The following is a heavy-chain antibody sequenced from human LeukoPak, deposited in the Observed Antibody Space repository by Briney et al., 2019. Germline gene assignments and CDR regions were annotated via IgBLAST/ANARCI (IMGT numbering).Heavy chain of an antibody. CDR3: ARGAYCGGDCFYYFDY. D-gene: IGHD2-21*01. V-gene: IGHV4-59*01. CDR2: IYYSGST. J-gene: IGHJ4*02. Sequence: SETLSLTCTVSGDSISNYYWNWIRQPPGKGLEWIGYIYYSGSTKYNPSLKSRVTISVDTSKNQFSLKLSSATAADTAVYYCARGAYCGGDCFYYFDYWGQGTLVTVSS. CDR1: GDSISNYY.